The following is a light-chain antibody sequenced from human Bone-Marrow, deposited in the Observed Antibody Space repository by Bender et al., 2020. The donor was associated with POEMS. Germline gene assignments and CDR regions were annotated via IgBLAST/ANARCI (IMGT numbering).Light chain of an antibody. J-gene: IGLJ3*02. V-gene: IGLV2-8*01. Sequence: QSALTQPPSASGSPGQSVTISCTGTSSDIGGYNYVSWYQQHPGKAPKVIIYAVNKRPSGVPDRFSGSKSGNTASLTVSGLQADDEADYYCQSYDNSLGGWVFGGGTKLTVL. CDR1: SSDIGGYNY. CDR2: AVN. CDR3: QSYDNSLGGWV.